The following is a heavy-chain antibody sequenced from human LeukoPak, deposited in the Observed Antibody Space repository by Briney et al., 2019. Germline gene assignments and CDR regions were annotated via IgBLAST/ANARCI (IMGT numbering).Heavy chain of an antibody. V-gene: IGHV3-11*06. D-gene: IGHD3-10*01. Sequence: GGSLRLSCAASGFTFSDYYMSWIRQAPGKGLEWVSYISSSSSYTNYADSVKGRFTISRDNAKNTLYLQMNSLRAEDTAVYYCAKDRVYYYGSGADYWGQGTLVTVSS. CDR1: GFTFSDYY. CDR3: AKDRVYYYGSGADY. CDR2: ISSSSSYT. J-gene: IGHJ4*02.